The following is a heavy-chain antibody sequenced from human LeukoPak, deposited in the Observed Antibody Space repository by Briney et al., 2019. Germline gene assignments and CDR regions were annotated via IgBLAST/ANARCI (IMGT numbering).Heavy chain of an antibody. CDR1: GYTFTSYG. D-gene: IGHD6-13*01. Sequence: GASVKVSCKASGYTFTSYGISWVRQAPGQGLEWMGWISAYNGNTNYAQKLQGRVTMTSDTSTSTVYMELSSLRSEDTAVYYCARGSSSWYQGYFDYWGQGTLVTVSS. V-gene: IGHV1-18*01. J-gene: IGHJ4*02. CDR2: ISAYNGNT. CDR3: ARGSSSWYQGYFDY.